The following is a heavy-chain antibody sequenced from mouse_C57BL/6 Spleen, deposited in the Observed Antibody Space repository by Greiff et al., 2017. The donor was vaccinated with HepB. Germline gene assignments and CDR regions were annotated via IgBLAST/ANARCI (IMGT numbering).Heavy chain of an antibody. Sequence: VQLQQSGAELVRPGASVTLSCKASGYTFTDYEMHWVKQTPVHGLEWIGAIDPETGGTAYNQKFKGKAILTADKSSSTAYMELRSLTSEDSAVYYCTRGGLLRWDYWGQGTTLTVSS. V-gene: IGHV1-15*01. CDR2: IDPETGGT. CDR3: TRGGLLRWDY. D-gene: IGHD1-1*01. J-gene: IGHJ2*01. CDR1: GYTFTDYE.